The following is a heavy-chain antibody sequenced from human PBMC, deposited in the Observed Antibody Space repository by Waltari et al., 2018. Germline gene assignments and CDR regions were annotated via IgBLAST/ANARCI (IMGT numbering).Heavy chain of an antibody. CDR3: ARETDQAFDI. D-gene: IGHD2-2*01. CDR2: ISSGSNYI. J-gene: IGHJ3*02. V-gene: IGHV3-21*01. Sequence: EVQLVEAGGGLVKSGGSLRLSWAASGLTFSIYSMNWVRQAPGKGLEWVSSISSGSNYIYYADSLKGRFTISRDNAKNSLYLQVKSLRADDTAVYYCARETDQAFDIWGQGTMVTVSS. CDR1: GLTFSIYS.